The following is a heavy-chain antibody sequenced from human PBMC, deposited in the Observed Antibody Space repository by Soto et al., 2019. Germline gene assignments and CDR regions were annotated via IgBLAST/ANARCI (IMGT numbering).Heavy chain of an antibody. D-gene: IGHD2-15*01. V-gene: IGHV3-30-3*01. J-gene: IGHJ4*02. CDR3: ARGRKYCSGGSCYSHPFDY. Sequence: QVQLVESGGGVVQPGTSLRLSCAVSGFTFGNYAMHWVRQAPGTGLEWVALTSYNGGKTYYTDSVKGRFTISRDNSKNTLYLQMNSLRAEDTAVYYCARGRKYCSGGSCYSHPFDYWGQGTLVTVSS. CDR1: GFTFGNYA. CDR2: TSYNGGKT.